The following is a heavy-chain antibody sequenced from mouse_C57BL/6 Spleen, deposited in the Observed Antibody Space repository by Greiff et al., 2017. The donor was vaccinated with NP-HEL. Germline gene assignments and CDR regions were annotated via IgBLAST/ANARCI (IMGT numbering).Heavy chain of an antibody. V-gene: IGHV1-54*01. CDR3: ARSDYGPSFAY. Sequence: QVQLQQSGAELVRPGTSVKVSCKASGYAFTNYLIEWVKQRPGQGLEWIGVINPGSGGTNYNEKFKGKATLTADKSSSTAYMQLSSLTSEDSAVYFCARSDYGPSFAYWGQGTLVTVSA. D-gene: IGHD1-2*01. J-gene: IGHJ3*01. CDR2: INPGSGGT. CDR1: GYAFTNYL.